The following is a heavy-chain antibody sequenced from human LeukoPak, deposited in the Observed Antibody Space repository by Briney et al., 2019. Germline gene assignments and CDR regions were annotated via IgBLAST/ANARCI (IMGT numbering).Heavy chain of an antibody. Sequence: LETLSHTCTVSGGSISSYYWSWIRQPPGKGLEWIGYIYYSGSTNYNPSLKSRVTMSVDASKSQLSLKLSSVTAADTAVYYCARTSYYDILTGYSNWFDPWGQGTLVTVSS. CDR1: GGSISSYY. J-gene: IGHJ5*02. D-gene: IGHD3-9*01. CDR3: ARTSYYDILTGYSNWFDP. V-gene: IGHV4-59*08. CDR2: IYYSGST.